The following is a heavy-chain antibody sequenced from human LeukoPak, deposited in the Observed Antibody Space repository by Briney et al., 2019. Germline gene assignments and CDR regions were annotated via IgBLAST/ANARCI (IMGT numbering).Heavy chain of an antibody. Sequence: ASVKVSCKASGYTFTSYDINWVRQATGQGLEWMGWMNPNSGNTGSAQKFHGRVTMTRNTSISTAYMERNSLISKDTAVYFCARRIAAAGTTLGYWGQGTLVTVSS. CDR1: GYTFTSYD. V-gene: IGHV1-8*01. D-gene: IGHD6-13*01. CDR2: MNPNSGNT. J-gene: IGHJ4*02. CDR3: ARRIAAAGTTLGY.